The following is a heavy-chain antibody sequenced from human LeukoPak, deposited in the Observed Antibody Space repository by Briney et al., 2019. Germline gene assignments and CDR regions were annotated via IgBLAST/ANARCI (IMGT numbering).Heavy chain of an antibody. D-gene: IGHD2-2*01. CDR2: INHSGST. V-gene: IGHV4-34*01. CDR1: GGSFSSYY. Sequence: SDTLSLTCALYGGSFSSYYWSWIRQPPGKGLEWIGEINHSGSTNYNPSLKSRVTISVDTSKNQFSLKLSSVTAADTAVYYCAGAPVCSSTSCHNWFDPWGQGTLVTVSS. J-gene: IGHJ5*02. CDR3: AGAPVCSSTSCHNWFDP.